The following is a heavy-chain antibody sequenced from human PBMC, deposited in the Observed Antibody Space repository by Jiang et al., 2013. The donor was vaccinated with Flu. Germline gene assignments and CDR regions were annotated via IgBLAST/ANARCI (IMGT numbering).Heavy chain of an antibody. V-gene: IGHV4-34*01. CDR3: ARDRYSYGP. Sequence: KPSGDPVPHLRCLWWVLQWLLLELDPPAPREGAGVDWEINHSGSTNYNPSLKSRVTISVDTSKNQFSLKLSSVTAADTAVYYCARDRYSYGPWGQGTMVTVSS. CDR2: INHSGST. J-gene: IGHJ3*01. CDR1: WVLQWLL. D-gene: IGHD5-18*01.